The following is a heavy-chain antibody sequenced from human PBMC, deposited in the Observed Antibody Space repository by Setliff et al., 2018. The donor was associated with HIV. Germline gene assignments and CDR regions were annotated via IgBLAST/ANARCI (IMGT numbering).Heavy chain of an antibody. CDR3: NIYYYYYMDV. Sequence: KPSETLSLTCAVYGGSFSGYYWGWIRQPPGKGLEWIGEINHSGSTNYNPSLKSRVTISVDTSKNQFSLKLSSVTAADTAVYYCNIYYYYYMDVWGKGTTVTV. V-gene: IGHV4-34*01. CDR2: INHSGST. CDR1: GGSFSGYY. J-gene: IGHJ6*03.